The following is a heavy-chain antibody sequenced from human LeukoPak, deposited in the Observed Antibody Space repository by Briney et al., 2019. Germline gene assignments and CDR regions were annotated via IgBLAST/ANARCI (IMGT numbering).Heavy chain of an antibody. D-gene: IGHD2-2*02. CDR2: VSGSGADT. J-gene: IGHJ4*02. CDR3: AKPGYCASTSCSTFDY. CDR1: GFTFRSYA. V-gene: IGHV3-23*01. Sequence: GGSLRLSCATSGFTFRSYAMSWVRRAPGKGLEWVSAVSGSGADTYYADSVRGRFTISRDNSKNTLYLQMSNLRAEDTALYYCAKPGYCASTSCSTFDYWGQGALITVSS.